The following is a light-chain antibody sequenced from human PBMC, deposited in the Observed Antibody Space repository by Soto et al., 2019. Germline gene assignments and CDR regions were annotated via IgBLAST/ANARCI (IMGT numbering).Light chain of an antibody. CDR1: QSVSNN. Sequence: EIVMTQSPATLSVSPGERATLSCRASQSVSNNLAWYQQKPGQAPRLLIYGASTRATGIPARFSGSGYGTEFTLTISSLLSEDFAVYYCQQYNNWPRTFGQGTKVEIK. CDR3: QQYNNWPRT. J-gene: IGKJ1*01. V-gene: IGKV3-15*01. CDR2: GAS.